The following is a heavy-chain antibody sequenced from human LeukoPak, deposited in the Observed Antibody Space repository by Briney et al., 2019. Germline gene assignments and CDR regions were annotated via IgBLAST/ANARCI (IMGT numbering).Heavy chain of an antibody. Sequence: ASVKVSCKASGYTFTGYYMHWVRQAPGQGLEWMGLINPNSGGTNYAQKFQGWVTMTRDTSISTAYMELSRLRSDDTAVYYCARDADDYGDYVNAFDIWGQGTMVTVSS. CDR3: ARDADDYGDYVNAFDI. D-gene: IGHD4-17*01. J-gene: IGHJ3*02. CDR2: INPNSGGT. V-gene: IGHV1-2*04. CDR1: GYTFTGYY.